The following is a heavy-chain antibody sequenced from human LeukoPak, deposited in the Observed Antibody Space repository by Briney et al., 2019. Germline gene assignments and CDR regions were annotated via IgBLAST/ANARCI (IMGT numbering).Heavy chain of an antibody. Sequence: ASVKVSCKASGGTFSSYAISWVRQAPGQGLEWMGIINPSGGSASYAQKFQGRVTMTRDMSTSTVYMELSSLRSEDTVVYYCARDYEQLALNWGQGTLVTVSS. J-gene: IGHJ4*02. CDR3: ARDYEQLALN. D-gene: IGHD6-6*01. CDR1: GGTFSSYA. CDR2: INPSGGSA. V-gene: IGHV1-46*01.